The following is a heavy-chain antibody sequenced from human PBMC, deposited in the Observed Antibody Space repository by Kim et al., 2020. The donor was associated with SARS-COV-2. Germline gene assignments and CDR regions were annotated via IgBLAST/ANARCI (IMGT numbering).Heavy chain of an antibody. D-gene: IGHD3-9*01. CDR1: GGSITTNY. Sequence: SETLSLTCTVSGGSITTNYWSWIRQPPGKGLEWIGFIKYSGTTNYNPSLKSRVTISVDTSKTQFSLRLSSVTAADTAVYYCARGLGNHTWFDPWGQGALVTVSS. J-gene: IGHJ5*02. CDR3: ARGLGNHTWFDP. V-gene: IGHV4-59*01. CDR2: IKYSGTT.